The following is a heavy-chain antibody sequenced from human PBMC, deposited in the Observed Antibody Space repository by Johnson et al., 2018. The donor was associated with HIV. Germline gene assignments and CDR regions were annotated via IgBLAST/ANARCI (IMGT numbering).Heavy chain of an antibody. V-gene: IGHV3-30-3*01. CDR2: ISYDGSNK. Sequence: QVQLVESGGGVVQPGRSLRLSCVASGFTFSSYAMHWVRQAPGKGLEWVAVISYDGSNKYYADSVKGRFTISRDNSKNTLYLQMKSLRVEGTAVYYCARAYNYPFWGQGTMLTVSS. J-gene: IGHJ3*01. CDR1: GFTFSSYA. D-gene: IGHD1-1*01. CDR3: ARAYNYPF.